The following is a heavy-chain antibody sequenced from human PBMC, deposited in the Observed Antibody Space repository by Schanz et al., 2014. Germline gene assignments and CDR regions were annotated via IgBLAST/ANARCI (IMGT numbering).Heavy chain of an antibody. V-gene: IGHV3-23*01. CDR1: GFTFSTYA. CDR3: ARWFLIRGVILDS. Sequence: EVKLLESGGTLVRPGGSLRLSCAASGFTFSTYAMAWVRQAPGKGLEWVSSINTGGDSTHYADSVKGRFTISRDNSRDTVYLQMNSLRADDTAMYYCARWFLIRGVILDSWGQGTLVTDSS. D-gene: IGHD3-10*01. CDR2: INTGGDST. J-gene: IGHJ4*02.